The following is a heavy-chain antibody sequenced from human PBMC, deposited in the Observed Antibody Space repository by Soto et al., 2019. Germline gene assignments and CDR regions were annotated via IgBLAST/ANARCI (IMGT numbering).Heavy chain of an antibody. CDR1: GGAISGYY. Sequence: KASETLSITCTVTGGAISGYYWTWIRQSDGEGLEWIGRIYSSGSTNYNPSLKSRVTISLDTSMNYFSLRLSSVTAADTAVYYCARGQRFSDWFDPWGQGTLVTVSS. CDR2: IYSSGST. D-gene: IGHD3-3*01. V-gene: IGHV4-4*07. CDR3: ARGQRFSDWFDP. J-gene: IGHJ5*02.